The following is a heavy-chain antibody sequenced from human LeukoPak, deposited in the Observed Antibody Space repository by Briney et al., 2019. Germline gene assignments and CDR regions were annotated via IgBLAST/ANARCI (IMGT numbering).Heavy chain of an antibody. Sequence: ASVKVSCKASGYTFTSYGFSWVGKAPGKGLEWMGWINPNSGGTNYAQKFQGRVTMTRDTSISTAYMELSRLRSDDTAVYYCARGTGGSYYWGQGTLVTVSS. D-gene: IGHD1-26*01. V-gene: IGHV1-2*02. CDR3: ARGTGGSYY. J-gene: IGHJ4*02. CDR2: INPNSGGT. CDR1: GYTFTSYG.